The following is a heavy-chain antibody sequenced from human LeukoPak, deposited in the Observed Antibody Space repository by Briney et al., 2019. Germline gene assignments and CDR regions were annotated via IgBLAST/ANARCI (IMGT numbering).Heavy chain of an antibody. CDR3: ARDLGYYDSSGYNAFDI. CDR1: GGSISSYY. CDR2: TYTSGST. J-gene: IGHJ3*02. V-gene: IGHV4-4*07. D-gene: IGHD3-22*01. Sequence: PSETLSLTCTVSGGSISSYYWSWIRQPAGKGLEWIGRTYTSGSTNYNPSLKSRVTMSVDTSKNQFSLKLSSVTAADTAVYYCARDLGYYDSSGYNAFDIWGQGTMVTVSS.